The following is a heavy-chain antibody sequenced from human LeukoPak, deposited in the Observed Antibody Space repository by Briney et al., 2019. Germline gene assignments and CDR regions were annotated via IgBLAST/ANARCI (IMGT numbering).Heavy chain of an antibody. CDR3: AREGVAAAGTLYYFDY. Sequence: SETLSLTCAVYGGSFSGYYWSWIRQPPGKGLEWIGEINHSGSTNYNPSLKGRVTISVDTSKNQFSLKLSSVTAADTAVYYCAREGVAAAGTLYYFDYWGQGTLVTVSS. CDR1: GGSFSGYY. D-gene: IGHD6-13*01. CDR2: INHSGST. J-gene: IGHJ4*02. V-gene: IGHV4-34*01.